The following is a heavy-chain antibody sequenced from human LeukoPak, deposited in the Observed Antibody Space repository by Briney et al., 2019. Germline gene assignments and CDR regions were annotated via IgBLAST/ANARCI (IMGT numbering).Heavy chain of an antibody. Sequence: GGSLRLSCAASGFTFSSYWMHWVRQAPGKGLVWVSRINSDGSSTSYADSVKGRFTISRDNSKNTLYLQMDSLRTEDTAVYYCAKDSLLLWFGEYELDYWGQGTLVTVSS. CDR1: GFTFSSYW. CDR2: INSDGSST. J-gene: IGHJ4*02. CDR3: AKDSLLLWFGEYELDY. V-gene: IGHV3-74*01. D-gene: IGHD3-10*01.